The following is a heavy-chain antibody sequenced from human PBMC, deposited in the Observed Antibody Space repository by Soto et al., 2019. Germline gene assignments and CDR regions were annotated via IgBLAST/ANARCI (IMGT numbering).Heavy chain of an antibody. CDR3: AKDRSGSPRRWFDP. D-gene: IGHD2-15*01. V-gene: IGHV3-21*01. J-gene: IGHJ5*02. Sequence: GGSLRLSCAASGFTFSSYNMNWVRQAPGKGLEWVSSISSSSSYIYYADSVKGRFTISRDNAKNSLYLQMNSLRAEDTAVYYCAKDRSGSPRRWFDPWGQGTLVTVSS. CDR1: GFTFSSYN. CDR2: ISSSSSYI.